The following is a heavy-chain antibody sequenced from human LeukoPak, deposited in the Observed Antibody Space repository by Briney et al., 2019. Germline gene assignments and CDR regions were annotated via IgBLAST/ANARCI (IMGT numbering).Heavy chain of an antibody. D-gene: IGHD5-18*01. CDR1: GFTFSSYG. CDR2: ISSSSSYI. Sequence: GGSLRLSCAASGFTFSSYGMSWVRQAPGKGLEWVSSISSSSSYIYYADSVKGRFTISRDNAKNSLYLQMNSLRAEDTAVYYCARADWDTAMIDYWGQGTLVTVSS. J-gene: IGHJ4*02. CDR3: ARADWDTAMIDY. V-gene: IGHV3-21*01.